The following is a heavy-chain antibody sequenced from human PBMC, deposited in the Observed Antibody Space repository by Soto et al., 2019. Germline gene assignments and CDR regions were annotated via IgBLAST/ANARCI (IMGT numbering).Heavy chain of an antibody. J-gene: IGHJ4*02. Sequence: SETLSLTCAVSGGSISSGHWWSWVRQPPGTGLEWIGEIYHSGNTNYNPSLKSRVIISVDKSKNQFSLELNSVTAADTAVYYCAREYYYDNSAYLDYWGQGTLVTVSS. CDR3: AREYYYDNSAYLDY. V-gene: IGHV4-4*02. D-gene: IGHD3-22*01. CDR2: IYHSGNT. CDR1: GGSISSGHW.